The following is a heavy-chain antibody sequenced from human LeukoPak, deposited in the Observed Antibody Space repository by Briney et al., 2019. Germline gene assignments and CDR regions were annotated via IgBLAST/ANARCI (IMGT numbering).Heavy chain of an antibody. CDR3: ARSHSSSSEVSLGY. CDR1: GGSFSDYF. V-gene: IGHV4-34*01. CDR2: IKHSGST. D-gene: IGHD6-6*01. Sequence: SETLSLTCAIYGGSFSDYFWSWIRQPPGKGLEWIGEIKHSGSTNYNPSLKSRVTISVDTSKNQFSLKLSSVTAADTAVYFCARSHSSSSEVSLGYWGQGTLVTVSS. J-gene: IGHJ4*02.